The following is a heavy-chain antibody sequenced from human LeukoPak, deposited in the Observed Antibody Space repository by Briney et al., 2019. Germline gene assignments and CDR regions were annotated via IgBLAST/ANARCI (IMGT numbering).Heavy chain of an antibody. CDR3: VRESEYFDWLLDY. CDR2: ISSDGSST. Sequence: GGSLRLSCAASGFTFSSYSMNWVRQAPGKGLVWVSRISSDGSSTTYADSVKGRFIISRDNAKKTLYLQMNSLRVEDTAVYYCVRESEYFDWLLDYWGQGTLVTVSS. J-gene: IGHJ4*02. CDR1: GFTFSSYS. V-gene: IGHV3-74*01. D-gene: IGHD3-9*01.